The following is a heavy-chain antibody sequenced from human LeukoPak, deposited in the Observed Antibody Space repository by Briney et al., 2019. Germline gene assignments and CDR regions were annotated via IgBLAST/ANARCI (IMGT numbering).Heavy chain of an antibody. J-gene: IGHJ6*02. Sequence: SQTLSLTCAISGDSFSSNSAAWNWIRQSPSRGLEWLGRTYYRSKWYNDYAVSVKSRITSNPDTSKNQFSLQLNSVTPEDTAVYYCARGSSSWAALVDYYGMDVWGQGTTVTVSS. CDR3: ARGSSSWAALVDYYGMDV. CDR2: TYYRSKWYN. D-gene: IGHD6-13*01. V-gene: IGHV6-1*01. CDR1: GDSFSSNSAA.